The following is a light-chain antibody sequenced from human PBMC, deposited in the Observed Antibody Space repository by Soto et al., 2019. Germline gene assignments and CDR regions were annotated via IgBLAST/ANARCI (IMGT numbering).Light chain of an antibody. CDR3: AAWDDSLNGPVL. J-gene: IGLJ2*01. CDR1: TSNIGSNT. Sequence: QAEVTQPPSASGTPGQRVTISCSGSTSNIGSNTVNWYQQLPGTAPKLLIYSNNQRPSGVPDRFSGSKSGTSASLAISGLQSEDEADYYCAAWDDSLNGPVLFGGGTKLTVL. V-gene: IGLV1-44*01. CDR2: SNN.